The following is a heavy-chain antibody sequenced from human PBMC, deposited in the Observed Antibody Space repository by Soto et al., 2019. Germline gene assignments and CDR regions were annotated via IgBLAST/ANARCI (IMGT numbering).Heavy chain of an antibody. Sequence: QVQLVESGGGVVQPGRSLRLSCAASGFTFSSYGMHWVRQAPGKGLEWVAVISYDGSNKYYADSVKGRFTISRDNSKNTLYLQMNSLRGEDTAVYYCAKARTGTRGGTDYWGQGTLVTVSS. CDR3: AKARTGTRGGTDY. J-gene: IGHJ4*02. CDR1: GFTFSSYG. CDR2: ISYDGSNK. V-gene: IGHV3-30*18. D-gene: IGHD1-7*01.